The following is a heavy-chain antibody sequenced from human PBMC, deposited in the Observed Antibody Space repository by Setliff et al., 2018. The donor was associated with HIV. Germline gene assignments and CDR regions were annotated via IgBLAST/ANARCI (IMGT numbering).Heavy chain of an antibody. J-gene: IGHJ4*02. CDR3: AKFFGGYGDYMGFDY. CDR2: ISRDGDNS. CDR1: GFTFTNYY. D-gene: IGHD4-17*01. V-gene: IGHV3-74*01. Sequence: PGGSLRLSCAASGFTFTNYYMHWVRQVPGKGLVWVSLISRDGDNSHYADSVKGRFTISRDNSKNTLYLQMNSLRAEDTAVYYCAKFFGGYGDYMGFDYWGQGTLVTVSS.